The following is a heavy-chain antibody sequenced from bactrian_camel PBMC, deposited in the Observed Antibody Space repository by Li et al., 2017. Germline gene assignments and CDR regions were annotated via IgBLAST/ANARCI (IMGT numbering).Heavy chain of an antibody. J-gene: IGHJ4*01. D-gene: IGHD1*01. CDR1: GFTFSNYE. V-gene: IGHV3S40*01. Sequence: VQLVESGGGAVEAGGSLKLSCVTSGFTFSNYELSWVRQAPGKRLEWVSAITDDGTAYYKSSVKGRFTIARDNARNTVYLQMNNLRPEDTAMYYCVTSISGTWAGPNRWGRGTQVTVS. CDR3: VTSISGTWAGPNR. CDR2: ITDDGTA.